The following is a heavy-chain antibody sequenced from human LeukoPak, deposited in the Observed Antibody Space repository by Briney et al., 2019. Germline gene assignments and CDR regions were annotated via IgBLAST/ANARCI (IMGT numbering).Heavy chain of an antibody. CDR2: INPNSGGT. CDR3: AREGASIAAAEANYFDY. Sequence: ASVKVSCKASGYTFTSYGISWVRQAPGQGLEWMGWINPNSGGTNYAQKFQGRVTMARDTSISTAYMELSRLRSDDTAVYYCAREGASIAAAEANYFDYWGQGTLVTVSS. J-gene: IGHJ4*02. V-gene: IGHV1-2*02. D-gene: IGHD6-13*01. CDR1: GYTFTSYG.